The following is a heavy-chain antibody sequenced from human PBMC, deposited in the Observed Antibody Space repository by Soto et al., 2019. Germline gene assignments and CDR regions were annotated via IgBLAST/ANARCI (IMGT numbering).Heavy chain of an antibody. CDR2: IGTSGSYI. Sequence: GGSLRLSCAVSGFIFSRYSMNWVRQAPGKGLEWVSSIGTSGSYIYDTDSVKGRFTISRDNTKDSLYLQMNSLRAEDTAVYYCARASTYYYDSSGPDAFDIWGQGTMVTVSS. J-gene: IGHJ3*02. CDR3: ARASTYYYDSSGPDAFDI. CDR1: GFIFSRYS. D-gene: IGHD3-22*01. V-gene: IGHV3-21*01.